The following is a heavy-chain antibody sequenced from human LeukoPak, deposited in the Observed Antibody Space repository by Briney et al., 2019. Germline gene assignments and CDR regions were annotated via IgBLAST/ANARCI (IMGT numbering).Heavy chain of an antibody. D-gene: IGHD3-22*01. CDR2: ISGSGGST. V-gene: IGHV3-23*01. J-gene: IGHJ3*02. CDR1: GFTFSSYA. Sequence: GGSLRLSCAAPGFTFSSYAMSWVRQAPGKGLEWVSAISGSGGSTYYADSVKGRFTISRDNSKNTLYLQMNSLRAEDTAVYYCAKDTDYYDSSGYYGDAFDIWGQGTMVTVSS. CDR3: AKDTDYYDSSGYYGDAFDI.